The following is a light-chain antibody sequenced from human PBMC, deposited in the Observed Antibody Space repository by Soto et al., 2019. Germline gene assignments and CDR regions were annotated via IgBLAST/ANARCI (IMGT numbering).Light chain of an antibody. J-gene: IGKJ1*01. V-gene: IGKV1-39*01. CDR1: QSIINF. CDR3: QQSFTTPQT. Sequence: DIQMTQSPSSLSSSLGYRFTITCLASQSIINFLNWYQQKPGKAPKLLMYSATTLLGGVPSRFSGSGSGTDFSLTISSLQPEDFATYYCQQSFTTPQTFGQGTKVDIK. CDR2: SAT.